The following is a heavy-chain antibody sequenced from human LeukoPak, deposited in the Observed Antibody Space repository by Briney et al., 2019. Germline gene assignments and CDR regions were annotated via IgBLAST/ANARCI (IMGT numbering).Heavy chain of an antibody. D-gene: IGHD2-2*01. V-gene: IGHV1-18*04. J-gene: IGHJ5*02. Sequence: ASVKVSCKASGYAFTSYGISWVRQAPGQGLEWMGWISAYNGNTNYAQKLQGRVTMTTDTSTSTAYMELRSLRSVDTAVYYCARVVVVPAATGIAAAGVNWFDPWGQGTLVTVSS. CDR2: ISAYNGNT. CDR1: GYAFTSYG. CDR3: ARVVVVPAATGIAAAGVNWFDP.